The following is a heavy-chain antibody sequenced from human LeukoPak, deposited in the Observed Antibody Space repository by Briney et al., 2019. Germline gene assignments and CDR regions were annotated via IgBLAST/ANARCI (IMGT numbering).Heavy chain of an antibody. Sequence: GGSLRLSCAASGFTFSSYGMSWVRQAPGKGLEWVSAISGSGGSTYYADSVKGRFTISRDDSKNTAYLQMNSLETEDTAVYYCTRALYYYDSSGYYGSFDYWGQGTLVTVSS. CDR2: ISGSGGST. CDR1: GFTFSSYG. J-gene: IGHJ4*02. V-gene: IGHV3-23*01. CDR3: TRALYYYDSSGYYGSFDY. D-gene: IGHD3-22*01.